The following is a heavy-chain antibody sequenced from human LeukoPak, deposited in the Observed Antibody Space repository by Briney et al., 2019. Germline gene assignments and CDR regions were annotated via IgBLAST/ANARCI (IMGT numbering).Heavy chain of an antibody. J-gene: IGHJ4*02. Sequence: PSETLSLTCPVPGGSISSYCWSWIRQPAGQGLEWLGRIYTRRSTNYNPSLKSRVTMSVDTSKTQFSLKLSSVTAADTAVYYCARDVHDSSPDWGQGTLVTVSS. D-gene: IGHD3-22*01. V-gene: IGHV4-4*07. CDR1: GGSISSYC. CDR3: ARDVHDSSPD. CDR2: IYTRRST.